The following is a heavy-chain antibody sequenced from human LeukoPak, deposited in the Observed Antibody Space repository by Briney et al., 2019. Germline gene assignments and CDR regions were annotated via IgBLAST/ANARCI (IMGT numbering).Heavy chain of an antibody. CDR2: ISYSGNT. J-gene: IGHJ1*01. D-gene: IGHD2-8*01. CDR3: AGLGVMVLVYQSES. Sequence: SEALSLTCAVSGGSVSSSKYLWGWIRQPPGKELEWIGSISYSGNTDYNPSLKSRVTLSVDTSKNQFSLKLTSVTAADSAVYYCAGLGVMVLVYQSESWGQGTPVTVSS. CDR1: GGSVSSSKYL. V-gene: IGHV4-39*07.